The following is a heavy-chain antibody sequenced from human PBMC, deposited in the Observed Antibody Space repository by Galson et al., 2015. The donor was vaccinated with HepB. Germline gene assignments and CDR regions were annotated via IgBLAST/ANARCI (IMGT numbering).Heavy chain of an antibody. CDR1: GFTVSSNY. J-gene: IGHJ4*02. V-gene: IGHV3-66*02. D-gene: IGHD3-16*01. CDR3: ARTGRGLYSFDS. CDR2: IYSGSST. Sequence: SLRLSCAASGFTVSSNYMSWVRQAPGKGLEWVSVIYSGSSTYYADSVKGRFTISRDNSKNTLYLQMNSLRAEDTAVYYCARTGRGLYSFDSWGQGTLVTVSS.